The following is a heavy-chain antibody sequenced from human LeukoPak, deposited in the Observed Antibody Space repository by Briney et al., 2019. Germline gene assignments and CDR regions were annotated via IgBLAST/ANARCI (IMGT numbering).Heavy chain of an antibody. V-gene: IGHV3-21*01. CDR1: GFTFSSYS. CDR2: ISSSSSYI. CDR3: ARGVGYYDYVWGSS. D-gene: IGHD3-16*01. Sequence: PGGSLRLSCAASGFTFSSYSMNWVRQAPGKGLEWVSSISSSSSYIYYPDPVKGRFTISRDNAKNSLYLQMNSLRAEDTAVYYCARGVGYYDYVWGSSRGQGTLVTVSS. J-gene: IGHJ4*02.